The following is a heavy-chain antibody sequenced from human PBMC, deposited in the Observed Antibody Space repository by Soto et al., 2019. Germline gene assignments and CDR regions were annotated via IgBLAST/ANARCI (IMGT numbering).Heavy chain of an antibody. CDR3: ARDNDGAQYTNSYNDY. D-gene: IGHD2-8*01. Sequence: EVQLVESGGGLVQPGGSLRLSCAASGFSFSSYSMNWVRQAPGKGLEWVSYISSSSGSIFYADSVKGRFTISRDNARNSLYLQMNSLRAEDAAIYYCARDNDGAQYTNSYNDYWGQGTLVTVSS. CDR2: ISSSSGSI. J-gene: IGHJ4*02. CDR1: GFSFSSYS. V-gene: IGHV3-48*01.